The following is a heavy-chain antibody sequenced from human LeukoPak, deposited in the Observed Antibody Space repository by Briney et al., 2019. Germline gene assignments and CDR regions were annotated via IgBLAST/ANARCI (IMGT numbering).Heavy chain of an antibody. J-gene: IGHJ4*02. V-gene: IGHV4-59*01. CDR1: GGSISSYY. D-gene: IGHD1-26*01. CDR2: IYYSGST. Sequence: SETLSLTCTVSGGSISSYYWSWIRQPPGKGLEWIGYIYYSGSTNYNPSLKSRLTISVDTSKNQFSLMLSSVTAATTAVYDFSGGLGSYWGEGTLVSV. CDR3: SGGLGSY.